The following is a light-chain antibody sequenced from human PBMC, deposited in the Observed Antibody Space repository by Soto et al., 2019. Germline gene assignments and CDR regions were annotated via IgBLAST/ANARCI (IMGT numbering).Light chain of an antibody. J-gene: IGLJ2*01. CDR2: DVS. V-gene: IGLV2-11*01. CDR3: CSYAGSYG. CDR1: SSDVGGYNY. Sequence: QSALTQPRSVSGSPGQSVTISCTGTSSDVGGYNYVSWYQQHPGKAPKLMIYDVSKRPSGVPDRFSGSKSGNTASLTISGLQAEDEADYYCCSYAGSYGLGGGTKLTVL.